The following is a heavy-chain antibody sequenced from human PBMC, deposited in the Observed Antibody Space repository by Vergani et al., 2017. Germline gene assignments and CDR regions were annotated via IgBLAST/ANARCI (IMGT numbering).Heavy chain of an antibody. CDR2: IYSGGST. J-gene: IGHJ4*02. V-gene: IGHV3-66*02. CDR3: AARSHYDYGDYAGGKRPVDY. D-gene: IGHD4-17*01. Sequence: EVQLVESGGGLVQPGGSLRLSCAASGFTVSSNYMSWVRQAPGKGLEWGSVIYSGGSTYYADSVKGRFTISRDNSKNTLYLQMNSLRAEDTAVYYCAARSHYDYGDYAGGKRPVDYWGQGTLVTVSS. CDR1: GFTVSSNY.